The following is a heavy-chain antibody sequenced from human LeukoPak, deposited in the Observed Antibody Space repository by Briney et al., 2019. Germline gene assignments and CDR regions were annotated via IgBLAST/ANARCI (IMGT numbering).Heavy chain of an antibody. V-gene: IGHV3-74*01. CDR3: ARGGYYDSSGYSSFVYFDY. J-gene: IGHJ4*02. D-gene: IGHD3-22*01. Sequence: PGGSLRLSCAASGFTFSSYWMHWVRQAPGKGLVWLSRINSDGSSRSYADSVKGRFTISRDNAKNTLYLQMNSLRAEDTAVYYCARGGYYDSSGYSSFVYFDYWGQGTLVTVSS. CDR2: INSDGSSR. CDR1: GFTFSSYW.